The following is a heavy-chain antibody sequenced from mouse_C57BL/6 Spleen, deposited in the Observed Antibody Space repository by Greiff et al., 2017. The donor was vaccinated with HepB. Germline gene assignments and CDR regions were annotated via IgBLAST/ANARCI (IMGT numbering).Heavy chain of an antibody. V-gene: IGHV1-82*01. CDR2: IYPGDGDT. D-gene: IGHD2-14*01. CDR1: GYAFSSSW. J-gene: IGHJ1*03. CDR3: AGVLWWYFDV. Sequence: VQLKESGPELVKPGASVKISCKASGYAFSSSWMNWVKQRPGKGLEWIGRIYPGDGDTNYNGKFKGKATLTADKSSSTAYMQLSSLTSEDSAVYFCAGVLWWYFDVWGTGTTVTVSS.